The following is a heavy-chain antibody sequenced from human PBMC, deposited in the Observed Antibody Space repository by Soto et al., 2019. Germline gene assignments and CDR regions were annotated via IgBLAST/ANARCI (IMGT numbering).Heavy chain of an antibody. CDR3: AKFFVETGSNSGWPWSFHY. V-gene: IGHV3-23*01. J-gene: IGHJ4*02. CDR2: ISGSGDTT. CDR1: GFTFSNYA. Sequence: EVQLLESGGGLVQPGRSLRLSCAASGFTFSNYAMSWVRQAPGQGLDWDSAISGSGDTTYYADSVKGRFTISRDNSKNTLLLQMYSLRAEDAAVYYCAKFFVETGSNSGWPWSFHYWGQGTLVNVSS. D-gene: IGHD6-25*01.